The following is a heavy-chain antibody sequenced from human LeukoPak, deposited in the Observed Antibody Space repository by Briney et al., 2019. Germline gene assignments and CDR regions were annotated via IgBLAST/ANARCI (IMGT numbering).Heavy chain of an antibody. J-gene: IGHJ4*02. CDR2: IKQDGSEK. CDR1: GLTFSTCW. V-gene: IGHV3-7*01. CDR3: ARNARGPGDF. Sequence: SGGSLRLSCAASGLTFSTCWMNWVRQAPGKGLEWVANIKQDGSEKYYVDSVKGRFTISRDNAKKLVYLQMNSLRAEDTAIYYCARNARGPGDFWGQGTVVTVSS. D-gene: IGHD2-2*01.